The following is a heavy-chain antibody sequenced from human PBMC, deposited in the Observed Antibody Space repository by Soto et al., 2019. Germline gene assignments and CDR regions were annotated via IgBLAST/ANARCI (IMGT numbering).Heavy chain of an antibody. CDR2: IYPGDSDT. D-gene: IGHD2-21*02. Sequence: PGECLKISCRGSGYSFTNDWIGWVRQMAVKGLEWMGIIYPGDSDTRYSPSFQGQVAISADKSISTAYLQWSSLKASDTAMYYCVVRLVTARHDPNYFYNWGQGTLVTVS. V-gene: IGHV5-51*01. J-gene: IGHJ4*02. CDR1: GYSFTNDW. CDR3: VVRLVTARHDPNYFYN.